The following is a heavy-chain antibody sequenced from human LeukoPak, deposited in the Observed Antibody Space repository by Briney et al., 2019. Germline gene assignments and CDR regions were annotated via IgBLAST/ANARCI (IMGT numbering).Heavy chain of an antibody. D-gene: IGHD6-13*01. CDR1: GFTFSSYA. CDR2: ISYDGSNK. J-gene: IGHJ4*02. Sequence: PGRSLRLSCAASGFTFSSYAMHWVRQAPGKGLEWVAVISYDGSNKYYADSVKGRFTISRDNSKNTLYLQMNSLRAEDTAVYYCARDLQQLPYYWGQGTLVTVSS. CDR3: ARDLQQLPYY. V-gene: IGHV3-30-3*01.